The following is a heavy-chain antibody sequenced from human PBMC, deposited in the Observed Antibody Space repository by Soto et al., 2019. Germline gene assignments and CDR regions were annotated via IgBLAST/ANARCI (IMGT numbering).Heavy chain of an antibody. Sequence: PGGSLTLSGAASGFTFSSYGMHWVRQAPGKGLWWVALIWYDRSNKYYADSGKGRFTMYREHSKNTLYLQMNSLRAEDKAVYYCARDRGGGYYDFWSGYPGYYYGMDVWGQGTTVTVSS. J-gene: IGHJ6*02. V-gene: IGHV3-33*01. CDR3: ARDRGGGYYDFWSGYPGYYYGMDV. CDR1: GFTFSSYG. D-gene: IGHD3-3*01. CDR2: IWYDRSNK.